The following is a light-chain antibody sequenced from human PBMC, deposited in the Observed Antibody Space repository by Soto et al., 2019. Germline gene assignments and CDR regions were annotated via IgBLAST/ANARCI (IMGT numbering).Light chain of an antibody. Sequence: DIKMTQSPSSLSASVGDRVTITCQASQDISNNLNWYQQNPGKAPNLLIYAASNLETGVPSRFSGSGSGTDFTFTISSLQPEDIATYYCQPYDNLPPTFGPGTKVDIK. CDR1: QDISNN. CDR2: AAS. CDR3: QPYDNLPPT. V-gene: IGKV1-33*01. J-gene: IGKJ3*01.